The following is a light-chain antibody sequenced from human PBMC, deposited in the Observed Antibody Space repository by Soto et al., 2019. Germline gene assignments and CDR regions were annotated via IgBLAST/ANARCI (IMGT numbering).Light chain of an antibody. CDR2: YDS. J-gene: IGLJ7*01. CDR3: QVWDGRGDHAV. Sequence: SYELTQPPAVSVAPGKTARITCGGNNIGSKSVHWYQQKPGQAPVLVIYYDSDRPSGIPERYSGSNSGNTATLTISRVEAGDEADYYCQVWDGRGDHAVFGGGTQLTVL. CDR1: NIGSKS. V-gene: IGLV3-21*04.